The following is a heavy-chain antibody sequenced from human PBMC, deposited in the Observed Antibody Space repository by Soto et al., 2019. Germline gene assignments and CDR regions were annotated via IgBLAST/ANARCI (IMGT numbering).Heavy chain of an antibody. CDR1: AYSFTSYD. CDR3: VRGGRMGDYCYYMDV. V-gene: IGHV1-8*01. D-gene: IGHD3-16*01. J-gene: IGHJ6*03. Sequence: QVQLVQSGAEVKKPGASVKVSCEASAYSFTSYDINWVRQATGQGLEWMGWMNSKSGNTAYAQKFQGRVTMTRNTSISTAYMELSSLRSEDTAVYYCVRGGRMGDYCYYMDVWGKGTTVTVSS. CDR2: MNSKSGNT.